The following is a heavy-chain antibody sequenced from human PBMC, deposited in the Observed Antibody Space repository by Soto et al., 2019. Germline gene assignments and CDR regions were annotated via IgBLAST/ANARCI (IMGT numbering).Heavy chain of an antibody. CDR2: ISSSGSTI. CDR3: ARARGVIIYYYYYMDV. Sequence: QVQLVESGGGLVQPGGSLRLSCAASGFTFSDYYMSWIRQAPGKGLEWVSYISSSGSTIYYADSVQGRFTISRDNAKNSLYLQMNSLRAEDAAVYYCARARGVIIYYYYYMDVWGKGTTVTVSS. V-gene: IGHV3-11*01. CDR1: GFTFSDYY. J-gene: IGHJ6*03. D-gene: IGHD3-10*01.